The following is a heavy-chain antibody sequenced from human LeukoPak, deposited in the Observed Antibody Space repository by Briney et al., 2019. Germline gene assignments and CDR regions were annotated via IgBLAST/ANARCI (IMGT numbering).Heavy chain of an antibody. Sequence: SETLSLTCTVSGDSTSNINYYWGWNRQPPGKGLEWIGSIYYSGSTYYNPSLKSRVTISVDTSKNQFSLKLSSVTAADTAVYYCASQRNDYYDSSGHDYWGQGTLVTVSS. CDR3: ASQRNDYYDSSGHDY. CDR2: IYYSGST. CDR1: GDSTSNINYY. J-gene: IGHJ4*02. V-gene: IGHV4-39*01. D-gene: IGHD3-22*01.